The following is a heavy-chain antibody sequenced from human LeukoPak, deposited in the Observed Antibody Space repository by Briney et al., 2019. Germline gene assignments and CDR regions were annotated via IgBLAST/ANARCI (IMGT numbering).Heavy chain of an antibody. J-gene: IGHJ5*02. CDR3: ARDRPGRYCSTTSCFTASPFAP. Sequence: GASVKVSCKASRSTFTNYAISWVRQAPGQGLEWMGGIIPIFATANYAQKFQGRVTITADESTSTAYMELSSLRSEDTAVYYCARDRPGRYCSTTSCFTASPFAPWGQGTLVTVSS. CDR2: IIPIFATA. D-gene: IGHD2-2*02. CDR1: RSTFTNYA. V-gene: IGHV1-69*13.